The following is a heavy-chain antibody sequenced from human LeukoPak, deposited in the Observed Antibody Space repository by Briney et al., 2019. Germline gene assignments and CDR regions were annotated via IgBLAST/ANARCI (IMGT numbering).Heavy chain of an antibody. CDR2: ISGSGGST. D-gene: IGHD6-19*01. CDR3: ARDRGAVAGSRGYFDY. Sequence: GGSLRLSCAASGFTFSSYAMSWVRQAPGKGLEWVSAISGSGGSTYYADSVKGRFTISRDNSKNTLYLQMNSLRAEDTAVYYCARDRGAVAGSRGYFDYWGQGTLVTVSS. V-gene: IGHV3-23*01. CDR1: GFTFSSYA. J-gene: IGHJ4*02.